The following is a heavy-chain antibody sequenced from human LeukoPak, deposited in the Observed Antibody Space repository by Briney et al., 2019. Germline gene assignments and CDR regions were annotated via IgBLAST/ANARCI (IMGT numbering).Heavy chain of an antibody. J-gene: IGHJ3*02. V-gene: IGHV3-30-3*01. CDR1: GFTFTNHW. D-gene: IGHD4-17*01. CDR2: ISYDGSNK. Sequence: GGSLRLSCAASGFTFTNHWMTWVRQAPGKGLEWVAVISYDGSNKYYADSVKGRFTISRDNSKNTLYLQMNSLRAEDTAVYYCATAGGTTVTTGAFDIWGQGTMVTVSS. CDR3: ATAGGTTVTTGAFDI.